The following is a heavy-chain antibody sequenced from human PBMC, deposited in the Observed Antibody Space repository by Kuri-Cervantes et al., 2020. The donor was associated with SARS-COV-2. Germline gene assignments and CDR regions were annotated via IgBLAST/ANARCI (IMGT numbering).Heavy chain of an antibody. D-gene: IGHD6-13*01. CDR3: AKRAGIYSYSSSWFDY. V-gene: IGHV3-30*02. Sequence: GGSLRLSCAASGFTFSSYGMHRVRQAPGKGLEWVAFIRYDGSNKYYADSVKGRFTISRDNSKNTLYLQMNSLRAEDTAVYYCAKRAGIYSYSSSWFDYWGQGTLVTVSS. CDR1: GFTFSSYG. CDR2: IRYDGSNK. J-gene: IGHJ4*02.